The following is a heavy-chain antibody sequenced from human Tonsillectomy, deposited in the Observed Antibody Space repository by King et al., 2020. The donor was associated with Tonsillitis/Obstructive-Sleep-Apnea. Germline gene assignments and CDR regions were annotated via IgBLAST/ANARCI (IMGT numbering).Heavy chain of an antibody. CDR2: IKQDGSEK. J-gene: IGHJ4*02. Sequence: EVQLVESGGGLVQPGESLRLSCAASGFTFRRYWMNWVRQAPGIGLEWVASIKQDGSEKYYVDSVKGRFTISRDNAQNSLYLHMSSLTAEDTAVYYCARDHVHDQWGQGTLVTVSS. CDR1: GFTFRRYW. CDR3: ARDHVHDQ. V-gene: IGHV3-7*04.